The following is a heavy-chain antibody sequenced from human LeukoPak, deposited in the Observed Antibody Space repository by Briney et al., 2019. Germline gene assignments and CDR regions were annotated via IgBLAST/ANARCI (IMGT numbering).Heavy chain of an antibody. Sequence: TGGSLRLSCAASGFTFSNYWMSWVRQAPGKGLEWVANIKQDGSEKYYVDSVKGRFTISRDNAKNSLYLQMNSLRAEDTAVYYCARDSSSSYYFDYWGQGTLVTVSS. CDR1: GFTFSNYW. D-gene: IGHD6-6*01. CDR3: ARDSSSSYYFDY. J-gene: IGHJ4*02. V-gene: IGHV3-7*01. CDR2: IKQDGSEK.